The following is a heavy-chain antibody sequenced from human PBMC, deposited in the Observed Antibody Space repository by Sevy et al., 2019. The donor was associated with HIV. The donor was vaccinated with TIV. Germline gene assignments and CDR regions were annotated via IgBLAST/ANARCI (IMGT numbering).Heavy chain of an antibody. CDR3: ARQGGSSYYYYYGMDV. CDR2: MNPNGGNT. J-gene: IGHJ6*02. V-gene: IGHV1-8*01. CDR1: GYTFTSYD. Sequence: ASVKVSCKASGYTFTSYDINWVRQATGQGLEWMGWMNPNGGNTGYAQKFQGRVTMTRNTSISTAYMELSSLRSEDTAVYYCARQGGSSYYYYYGMDVWGQWTTVTVSS. D-gene: IGHD6-6*01.